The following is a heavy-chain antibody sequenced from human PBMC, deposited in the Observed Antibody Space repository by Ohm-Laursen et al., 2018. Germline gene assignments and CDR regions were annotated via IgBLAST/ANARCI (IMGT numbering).Heavy chain of an antibody. CDR2: ISSSGSTI. Sequence: SLRLSCAASGFTFSDYYMSWVRQAPGKGLEWVSYISSSGSTIYYADSVKGRFTISRDNAKNSLYLQMNSLRAEDTAVYYCAKDRRGYSYGFDYWGQGTLVTVSS. CDR3: AKDRRGYSYGFDY. V-gene: IGHV3-11*04. J-gene: IGHJ4*02. D-gene: IGHD5-18*01. CDR1: GFTFSDYY.